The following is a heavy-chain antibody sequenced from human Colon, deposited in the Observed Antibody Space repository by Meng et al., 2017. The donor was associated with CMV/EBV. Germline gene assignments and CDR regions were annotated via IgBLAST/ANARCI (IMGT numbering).Heavy chain of an antibody. Sequence: QGHLIEAGGGVRGPGASVKVSCKASGYTFTGYLIHWVRQAPGQGLEWMGWINPYSGDTIYAQKFEVGVTMTRDASITTAYLELSSLKSDDTAVYYCGTFGGDFDYWGQGTLVTVSS. J-gene: IGHJ4*02. V-gene: IGHV1-2*02. CDR3: GTFGGDFDY. CDR2: INPYSGDT. CDR1: GYTFTGYL. D-gene: IGHD3-3*01.